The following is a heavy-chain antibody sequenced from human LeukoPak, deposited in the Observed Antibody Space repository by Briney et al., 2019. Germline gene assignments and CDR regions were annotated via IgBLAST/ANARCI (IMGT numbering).Heavy chain of an antibody. CDR2: MNPNSGNT. CDR3: ARGGTLVQGVTVLYGMDV. Sequence: ASVTVSCKPSGNTFSSYDINWVRQAPGQGLEGMGWMNPNSGNTAYAQKFQGRVTMTRDTSISTAYMELSSLRSEDTAVYYCARGGTLVQGVTVLYGMDVWGQGTTVTVSS. J-gene: IGHJ6*02. D-gene: IGHD3-10*01. CDR1: GNTFSSYD. V-gene: IGHV1-8*01.